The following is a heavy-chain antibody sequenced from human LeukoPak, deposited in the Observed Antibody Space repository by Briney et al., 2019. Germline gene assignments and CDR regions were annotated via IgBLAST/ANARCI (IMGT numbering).Heavy chain of an antibody. Sequence: ASVKVSCKASGGTFSSYAISWVRQAPGQGLEWMGRIIPIFGTANYAQKFQGRVTITTDESTSTAYMELSGLRSEDTAVYYCARGRLKNDAFDIWGQGTMVTVSS. CDR3: ARGRLKNDAFDI. CDR2: IIPIFGTA. CDR1: GGTFSSYA. J-gene: IGHJ3*02. D-gene: IGHD3-22*01. V-gene: IGHV1-69*05.